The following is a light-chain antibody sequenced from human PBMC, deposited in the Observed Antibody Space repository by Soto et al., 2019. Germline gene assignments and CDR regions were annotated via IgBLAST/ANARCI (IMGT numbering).Light chain of an antibody. V-gene: IGLV2-23*01. Sequence: QSALTQPASVSESPGQSITISCTGTNNDVGNYKLVSWFQHHLGKAPKLIIYEGTKRPSGVSNRFSASQSGNTASLTISGLPAEDEADYYCYSYAGTSTWVFGGGTKVTVL. CDR3: YSYAGTSTWV. CDR2: EGT. CDR1: NNDVGNYKL. J-gene: IGLJ3*02.